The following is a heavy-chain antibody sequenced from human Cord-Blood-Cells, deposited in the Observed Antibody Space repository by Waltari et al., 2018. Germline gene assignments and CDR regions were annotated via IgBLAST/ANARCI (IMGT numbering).Heavy chain of an antibody. D-gene: IGHD6-19*01. CDR2: ISSSSSYI. Sequence: EVQLVESGGGLVKPGGSISLSCAASGFTFRSYSMNWVRQAPGKGLEWVSSISSSSSYIYYADSVKGRFTISRDNAKNSLYLQMNSLRAEDTAVYYCARDTQWLGDFDYWGQGTLVTVSS. V-gene: IGHV3-21*01. CDR3: ARDTQWLGDFDY. J-gene: IGHJ4*02. CDR1: GFTFRSYS.